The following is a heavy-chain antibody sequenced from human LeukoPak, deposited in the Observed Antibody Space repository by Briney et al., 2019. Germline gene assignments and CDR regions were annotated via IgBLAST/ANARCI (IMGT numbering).Heavy chain of an antibody. V-gene: IGHV3-23*01. D-gene: IGHD4-17*01. CDR1: GFTFSSYA. Sequence: GGSLRLSCAASGFTFSSYAMSWVRQAPGKGLEWVSAISGSGGSTYYADSVKGRFTISRDNSKNTLYLQMNSLRADDTAVYYCVKVGSNYGDPKDYWGQGTLVSVTS. CDR3: VKVGSNYGDPKDY. J-gene: IGHJ4*02. CDR2: ISGSGGST.